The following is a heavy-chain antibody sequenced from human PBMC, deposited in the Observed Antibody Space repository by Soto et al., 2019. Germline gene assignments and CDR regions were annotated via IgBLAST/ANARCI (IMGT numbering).Heavy chain of an antibody. CDR2: IWYDGSNK. CDR3: AXDXTEYYDFWSGYYRGYYMDV. CDR1: GFTFSSYG. V-gene: IGHV3-33*01. Sequence: QVQLVESGGGVVQPGRSLRLSCAASGFTFSSYGMHWVRQAPGKGLEWVAVIWYDGSNKYYADSVKGRFTISRDNSXXXXXXXXXXXXXXXXXXXXXAXDXTEYYDFWSGYYRGYYMDVWGKGTTVTVSS. J-gene: IGHJ6*03. D-gene: IGHD3-3*01.